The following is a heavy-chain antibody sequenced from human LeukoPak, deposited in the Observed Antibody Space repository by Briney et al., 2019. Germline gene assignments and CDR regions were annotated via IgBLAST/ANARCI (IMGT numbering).Heavy chain of an antibody. V-gene: IGHV3-66*02. CDR3: ARVRPPAASIH. CDR2: IYSGGST. D-gene: IGHD6-13*01. J-gene: IGHJ4*02. CDR1: GFTASSNY. Sequence: QPGGSLRLSRAASGFTASSNYMSWVRQAPGKGLEWVSVIYSGGSTYYADSVKGRFTISRDNSKNTLYLQMSSLRAEDTAVYYCARVRPPAASIHWGQGTLFSVSS.